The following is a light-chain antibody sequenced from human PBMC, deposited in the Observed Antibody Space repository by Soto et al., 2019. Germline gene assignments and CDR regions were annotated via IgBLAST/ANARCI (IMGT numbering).Light chain of an antibody. Sequence: AIQLTQSPSSLSASVGDRVTITCRASQDIRSGLAWYQQKPGKAPILLIYAASTLQSGVPSRFSGSGSGADFTLTIISLQPEDFATYYCLHDYNYPRTCGQGTKVDIK. CDR2: AAS. CDR3: LHDYNYPRT. J-gene: IGKJ1*01. CDR1: QDIRSG. V-gene: IGKV1-6*01.